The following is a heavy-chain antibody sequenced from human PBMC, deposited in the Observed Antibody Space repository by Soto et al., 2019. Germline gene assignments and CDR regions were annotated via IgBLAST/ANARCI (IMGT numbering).Heavy chain of an antibody. CDR3: ARDVQFQSFDY. J-gene: IGHJ4*02. CDR2: INNDGSRT. Sequence: WGSLRLSCAASGFPFSSYLMHWVRQAPGKGLVWVSRINNDGSRTSYADSVKGRFTISRDNAQNTLYLQMNSLRAEDTAVYYCARDVQFQSFDYWGQGTLVTVSS. CDR1: GFPFSSYL. D-gene: IGHD4-4*01. V-gene: IGHV3-74*01.